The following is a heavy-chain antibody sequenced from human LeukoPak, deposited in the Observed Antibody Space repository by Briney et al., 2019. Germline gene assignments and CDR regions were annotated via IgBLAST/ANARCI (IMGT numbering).Heavy chain of an antibody. J-gene: IGHJ4*02. CDR1: GGSISSYY. CDR2: IYYSGST. Sequence: PSETLSLTCTVSGGSISSYYWSWIRQPPGKGLEWIGYIYYSGSTNYNPSLKSRVTISVDTSKNQFSLKLSSVTAADTAVYYCARGASPTLGYWGQGTLVTVSS. CDR3: ARGASPTLGY. V-gene: IGHV4-59*01.